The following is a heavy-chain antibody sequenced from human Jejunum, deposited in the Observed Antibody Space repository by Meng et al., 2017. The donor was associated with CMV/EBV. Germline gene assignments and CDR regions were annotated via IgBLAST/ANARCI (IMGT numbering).Heavy chain of an antibody. Sequence: SGFPFSSRWMHWVRQGPGKGRVWVSRINGGGSDISYADSVKGRFTISRDNAKNTLYLQMNSLRADDMAVYYCVRAGSGNAYGLFDYWGQGTLVTVSS. CDR2: INGGGSDI. CDR3: VRAGSGNAYGLFDY. J-gene: IGHJ4*02. V-gene: IGHV3-74*01. CDR1: GFPFSSRW. D-gene: IGHD1-26*01.